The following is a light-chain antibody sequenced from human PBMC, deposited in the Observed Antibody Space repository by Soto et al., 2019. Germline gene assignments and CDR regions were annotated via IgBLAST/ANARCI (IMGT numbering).Light chain of an antibody. Sequence: EIVMTQSPATLSVSPGERTTLSCRASQSVGNNLAWYQQKPGQAPRLLIYGAYTRATGIPARFSGSGSGTDFTLTISSLQSEDFAVYSCQHSNYWPPKTFGQGTKVEMK. J-gene: IGKJ1*01. CDR2: GAY. V-gene: IGKV3-15*01. CDR3: QHSNYWPPKT. CDR1: QSVGNN.